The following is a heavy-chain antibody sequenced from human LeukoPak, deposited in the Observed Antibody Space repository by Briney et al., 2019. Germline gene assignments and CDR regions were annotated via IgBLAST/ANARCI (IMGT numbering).Heavy chain of an antibody. CDR2: IFSAGDT. V-gene: IGHV3-66*01. Sequence: PGESLRLSCVASGFTVSSSYMTWVRQAPGKGLEWFSVIFSAGDTFYADSVKGRFTFSRDNSNNTLSLQMNNLRPEDTAVYYCARGSVVTAAVPFDHWGQGTLVAVSS. CDR1: GFTVSSSY. D-gene: IGHD2-15*01. CDR3: ARGSVVTAAVPFDH. J-gene: IGHJ4*02.